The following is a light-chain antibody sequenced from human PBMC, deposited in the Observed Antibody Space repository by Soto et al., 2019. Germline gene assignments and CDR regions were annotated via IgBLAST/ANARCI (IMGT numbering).Light chain of an antibody. CDR3: TSYVGNDIWV. CDR1: SGDVGAYKY. V-gene: IGLV2-8*01. CDR2: EVT. Sequence: QSVLTQPPSASGSPGQSVTISCTGTSGDVGAYKYVSWYQQYPGKAPKLMIYEVTKRPSGVPDRFSGSKSGNTASLTVSGLQAEDEADYYCTSYVGNDIWVFGGGTKLTVL. J-gene: IGLJ3*02.